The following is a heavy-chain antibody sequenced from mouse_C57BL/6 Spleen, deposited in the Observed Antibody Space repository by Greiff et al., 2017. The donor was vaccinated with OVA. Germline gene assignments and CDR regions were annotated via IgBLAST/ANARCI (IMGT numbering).Heavy chain of an antibody. Sequence: EVQGVESGEGLVKPGGSLKLSCAASGFTFSSYAMSWVRQTPEKRLEWVAYISSGGDYIYYADTVKGRFTISRDNARNTLYLQMSSLKSEDTAMYYCTRGRNGSIYYAMDYWGQGTSVTVSS. CDR3: TRGRNGSIYYAMDY. CDR2: ISSGGDYI. CDR1: GFTFSSYA. D-gene: IGHD1-1*01. V-gene: IGHV5-9-1*02. J-gene: IGHJ4*01.